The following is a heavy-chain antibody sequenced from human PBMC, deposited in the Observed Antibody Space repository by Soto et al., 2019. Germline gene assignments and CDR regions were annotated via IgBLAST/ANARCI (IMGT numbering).Heavy chain of an antibody. J-gene: IGHJ4*02. Sequence: SVTLALTCPGSGCYLRSSNWWSWVRQPPVKGLEWIGEIYHSGSTNYNPSLKSRVTISVDKSKNQFSLKLSSVTAADTAVYYCARELRLGELSSEYYFDYWGQGTLVTVSA. D-gene: IGHD3-16*02. V-gene: IGHV4-4*02. CDR1: GCYLRSSNW. CDR3: ARELRLGELSSEYYFDY. CDR2: IYHSGST.